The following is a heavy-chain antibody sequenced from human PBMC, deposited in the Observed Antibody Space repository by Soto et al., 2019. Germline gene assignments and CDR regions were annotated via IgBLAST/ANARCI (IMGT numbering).Heavy chain of an antibody. V-gene: IGHV3-30-3*01. CDR2: ISYDGSNK. Sequence: QVQLVESGGGVVQPGRYLRLSCAASGCTFSSYAMHWVRQAPGKGLEWVAVISYDGSNKYYADSVKGRFTISRDNSKNTLYLQMNSLRAEDTAVYYCARGLYCSSTSCYLYYYYYYGMDVWGQGTTVTVSS. D-gene: IGHD2-2*01. J-gene: IGHJ6*02. CDR1: GCTFSSYA. CDR3: ARGLYCSSTSCYLYYYYYYGMDV.